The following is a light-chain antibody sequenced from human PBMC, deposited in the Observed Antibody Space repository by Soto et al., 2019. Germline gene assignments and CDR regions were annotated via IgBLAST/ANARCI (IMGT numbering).Light chain of an antibody. CDR1: QSVSSNY. CDR2: GAF. Sequence: EIVLTQSPGTLSLSPVERDTFSCRASQSVSSNYLAWYQQKPGRAPRLLIYGAFKRTTGIPDRFSGSGSGTEFSLTISSLQPEDFATYYCQQLNSYPLSFGGGTKVDIK. CDR3: QQLNSYPLS. V-gene: IGKV3-20*01. J-gene: IGKJ4*01.